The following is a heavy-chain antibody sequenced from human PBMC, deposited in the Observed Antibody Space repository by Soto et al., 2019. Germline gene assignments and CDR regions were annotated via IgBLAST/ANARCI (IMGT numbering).Heavy chain of an antibody. CDR1: GYTFTSYG. Sequence: QVQLVQSGAEVKKPGASVKVSCKASGYTFTSYGISWVRQAPGQGLEWMGWISAYNGNTNYAQKLQGRVTMTTDTSTSTVYMELSSLRSDDTAVYYCARDNPRHFGELFSAPDYWGQGTLVTVSS. V-gene: IGHV1-18*01. D-gene: IGHD3-10*01. CDR2: ISAYNGNT. CDR3: ARDNPRHFGELFSAPDY. J-gene: IGHJ4*02.